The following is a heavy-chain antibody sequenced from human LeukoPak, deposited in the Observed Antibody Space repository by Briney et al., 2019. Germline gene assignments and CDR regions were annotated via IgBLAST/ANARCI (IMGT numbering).Heavy chain of an antibody. J-gene: IGHJ6*03. CDR3: ARGSYGSGSYYDYYYYYYMDV. Sequence: SVKVSCKASGGTLSSYAISWVRQAPGQGLEWMGGIIPIFGTANYAQKFQGRVTITTDESTSTAYMELSSLRSEDTAVYYCARGSYGSGSYYDYYYYYYMDVWGKGTTVTVSS. V-gene: IGHV1-69*05. CDR1: GGTLSSYA. D-gene: IGHD3-10*01. CDR2: IIPIFGTA.